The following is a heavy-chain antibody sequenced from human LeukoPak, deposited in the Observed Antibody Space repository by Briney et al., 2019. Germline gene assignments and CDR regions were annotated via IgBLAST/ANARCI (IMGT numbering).Heavy chain of an antibody. D-gene: IGHD6-13*01. CDR2: IYWDDDK. CDR1: GFSLSTSGVG. CDR3: AHIRSSWPLYSFDY. V-gene: IGHV2-5*02. J-gene: IGHJ4*02. Sequence: LTXXXSGFSLSTSGVGVGWIRQPPGKALEWLALIYWDDDKRYSPSLRSRLTITQDTSKNQVVLTMTNMDPVDTATYYCAHIRSSWPLYSFDYWGQGTLVTVSS.